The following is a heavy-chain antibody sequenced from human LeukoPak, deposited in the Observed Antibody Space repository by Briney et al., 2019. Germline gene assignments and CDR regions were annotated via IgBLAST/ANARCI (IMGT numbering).Heavy chain of an antibody. CDR3: ARGSGDYDILTGWIPAHFDY. D-gene: IGHD3-9*01. Sequence: GGSLTLSCAASGFTVSSNYMSWIRQAPGKGLEWISVIYSGGSTYYADSVKGRFTISRDNSKNTLYLQMNSLRAEDTAVYYCARGSGDYDILTGWIPAHFDYWGQGTLVTVSS. V-gene: IGHV3-53*01. CDR2: IYSGGST. J-gene: IGHJ4*02. CDR1: GFTVSSNY.